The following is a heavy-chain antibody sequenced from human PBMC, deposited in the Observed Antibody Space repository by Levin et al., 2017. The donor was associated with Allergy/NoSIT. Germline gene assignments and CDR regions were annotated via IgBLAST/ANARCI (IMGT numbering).Heavy chain of an antibody. CDR1: GFTFSSYS. V-gene: IGHV3-48*02. Sequence: ASVKVSCAASGFTFSSYSMNWVRQAPGKGLEWISYISSSRSTIYYADSVRGRFTISRDNAKNSLYLQMNSLRDEDTAVYYCARDEWIVAGNPRFDYWGQGTLVTVSS. CDR3: ARDEWIVAGNPRFDY. D-gene: IGHD6-19*01. J-gene: IGHJ4*02. CDR2: ISSSRSTI.